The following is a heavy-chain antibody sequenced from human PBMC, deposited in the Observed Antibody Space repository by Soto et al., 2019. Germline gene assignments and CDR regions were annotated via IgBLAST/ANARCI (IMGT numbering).Heavy chain of an antibody. J-gene: IGHJ5*02. CDR3: ARGEGSGRARDRFDR. D-gene: IGHD3-10*01. Sequence: QVQLQESGPGLVKPSQTLSLTCTVSGDSINRGGFYCSWIRLLPVKGLEWIGYVYYSGTTYYNPSFKSRTTISVDRSKNHFSLRLTSVTAADSAVYYCARGEGSGRARDRFDRWGQGTLAIVSS. V-gene: IGHV4-31*03. CDR2: VYYSGTT. CDR1: GDSINRGGFY.